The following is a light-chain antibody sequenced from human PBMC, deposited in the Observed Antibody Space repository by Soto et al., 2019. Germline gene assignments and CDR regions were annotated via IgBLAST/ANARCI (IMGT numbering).Light chain of an antibody. Sequence: QSVLTQPASVSGSPGQSITISCAGTSSDVGGYTYVSWYQQHPGKAPKLMIYDVSNRPSGVSNRFSVSKSGNTASLTISGLQAEDEADYYCTSYTSSSNPYVFGGGTKVTVL. CDR2: DVS. J-gene: IGLJ1*01. V-gene: IGLV2-14*01. CDR1: SSDVGGYTY. CDR3: TSYTSSSNPYV.